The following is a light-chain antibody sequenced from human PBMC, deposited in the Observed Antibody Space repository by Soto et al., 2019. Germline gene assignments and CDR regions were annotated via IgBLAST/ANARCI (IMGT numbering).Light chain of an antibody. Sequence: ETVLTQSPATLSLCPGERATLSCRASQSVSTSLAWYQQKPGQAPRLLIYDASNRATGIPARFSGSGSGTDFILTISSLEPEDFAVYYCQQRSDWPRTFGQGTKLEIK. CDR1: QSVSTS. CDR2: DAS. CDR3: QQRSDWPRT. V-gene: IGKV3-11*01. J-gene: IGKJ2*01.